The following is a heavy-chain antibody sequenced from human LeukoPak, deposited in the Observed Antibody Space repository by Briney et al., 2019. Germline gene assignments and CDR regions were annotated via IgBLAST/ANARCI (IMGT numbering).Heavy chain of an antibody. CDR3: AKLGRYQLPLDDY. Sequence: GSLRLSCAASGFTFSSYSMNWVRQAPGKGLEWVSDISGSGDSPYYADSVKGRFTISRDNSRNTLYLQMSSLRADDTAVYYCAKLGRYQLPLDDYWGQGTLVTVSS. CDR2: ISGSGDSP. J-gene: IGHJ4*02. V-gene: IGHV3-23*01. D-gene: IGHD2-2*01. CDR1: GFTFSSYS.